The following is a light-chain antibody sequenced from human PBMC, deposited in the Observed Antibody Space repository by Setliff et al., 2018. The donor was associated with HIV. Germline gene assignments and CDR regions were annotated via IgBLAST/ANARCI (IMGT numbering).Light chain of an antibody. V-gene: IGLV2-14*01. CDR3: SSYTSSSTYV. CDR2: DVS. J-gene: IGLJ1*01. Sequence: QSALTQPASVSGSPGQAITISCTGTRSDAGGYNSVSWYQQLPGKAPKLIIYDVSKRPSGVSNRFSGSKSANTASLTISGLQAEDEADYYCSSYTSSSTYVFGTGTKVTVL. CDR1: RSDAGGYNS.